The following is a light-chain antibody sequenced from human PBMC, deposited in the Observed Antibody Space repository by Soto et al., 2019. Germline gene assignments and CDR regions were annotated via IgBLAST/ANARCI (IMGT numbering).Light chain of an antibody. CDR2: GAS. Sequence: EIVLTQSPGTLSLSPGERATLSCRASQSVSSSYLAWYQQKPGQAPRLLIYGASSRATGIPDRFSGSGSGTEFTLTISRLEPEDFAVYYCQQYGSSPPDTFGGGTKVEIK. CDR3: QQYGSSPPDT. V-gene: IGKV3-20*01. J-gene: IGKJ4*01. CDR1: QSVSSSY.